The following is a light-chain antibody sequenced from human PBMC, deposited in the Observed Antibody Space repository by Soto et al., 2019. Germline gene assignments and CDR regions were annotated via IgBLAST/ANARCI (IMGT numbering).Light chain of an antibody. J-gene: IGKJ2*01. Sequence: PGERATLSCRTSQSMSSTYLAWYQQRPGQAPRLLIYAASSRATGIPDRFSGSGSGTDCTLTISRLEPEDFAVYYCQQYFGSLYTFGQGTKLEIK. CDR1: QSMSSTY. V-gene: IGKV3-20*01. CDR2: AAS. CDR3: QQYFGSLYT.